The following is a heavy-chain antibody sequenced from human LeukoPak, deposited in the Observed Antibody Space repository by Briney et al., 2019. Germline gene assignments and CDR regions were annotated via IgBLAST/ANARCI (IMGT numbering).Heavy chain of an antibody. CDR3: ARFVLIWFGEFDYYYYGMDV. CDR2: IYYSGST. CDR1: GGSISSYY. V-gene: IGHV4-59*01. D-gene: IGHD3-10*01. J-gene: IGHJ6*02. Sequence: SETLSLTCTVSGGSISSYYWSWIRQPPEKGLEWIGYIYYSGSTNYNPSLKSRVTISVDTSKNQFSLKLSSVTAADTAVYYCARFVLIWFGEFDYYYYGMDVWGQGTTVTVSS.